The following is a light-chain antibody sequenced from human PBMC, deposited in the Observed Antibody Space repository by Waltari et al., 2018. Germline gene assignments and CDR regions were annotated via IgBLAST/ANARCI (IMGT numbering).Light chain of an antibody. V-gene: IGLV1-47*01. J-gene: IGLJ1*01. CDR2: NND. Sequence: QSVLTQPPSASGAPGQTITISCSGGGSHIGRNYLSWYQQFPGRAPRLIIHNNDQRPSGVPDRFSGSKSGISGSLAISGLRSDDEADYYCAAWDETLNTFLFGTGTKVAAL. CDR1: GSHIGRNY. CDR3: AAWDETLNTFL.